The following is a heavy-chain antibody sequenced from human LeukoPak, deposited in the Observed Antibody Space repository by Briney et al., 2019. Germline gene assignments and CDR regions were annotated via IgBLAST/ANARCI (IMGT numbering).Heavy chain of an antibody. CDR1: GFTFSDYY. CDR2: ISSSSSYT. D-gene: IGHD6-19*01. CDR3: AKSSSGWYYDWFDP. J-gene: IGHJ5*02. Sequence: PGGSLRLSCAASGFTFSDYYMSWIRQAPGKGLEWVSFISSSSSYTNYADSVKGRFTISRDNSKNTLYLQMNSLRAEDTAVYYCAKSSSGWYYDWFDPWGQGTLVTVSS. V-gene: IGHV3-11*06.